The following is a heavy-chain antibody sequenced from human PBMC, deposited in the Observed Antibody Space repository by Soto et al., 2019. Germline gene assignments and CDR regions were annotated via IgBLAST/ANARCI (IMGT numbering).Heavy chain of an antibody. CDR3: ARDDQSCHHDTCSWYFNN. CDR2: VYYSGRT. J-gene: IGHJ4*01. Sequence: PENLRVTCTVSCGSISGHYWRWIGQFPGKGLEGIGYVYYSGRTVYNPSLVSRVTISADTSKNQFSLRLSSVTAADTAVYYCARDDQSCHHDTCSWYFNNWCQGALVT. CDR1: CGSISGHY. D-gene: IGHD3-22*01. V-gene: IGHV4-59*11.